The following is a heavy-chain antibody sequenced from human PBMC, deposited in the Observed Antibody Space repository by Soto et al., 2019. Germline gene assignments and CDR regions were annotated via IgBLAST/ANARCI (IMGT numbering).Heavy chain of an antibody. CDR3: ARVHKEELVIGPAAHYDH. CDR2: IYHSGTT. CDR1: GGSLSSFY. D-gene: IGHD2-2*01. J-gene: IGHJ1*01. V-gene: IGHV4-59*01. Sequence: SETLSLTCTVSGGSLSSFYWGWIRRPPGKGLEWIGYIYHSGTTKYNSSLKSRVTMSVDSSKNEFSLKLTSVTAADTAVYYCARVHKEELVIGPAAHYDHWGHGTMVTVSS.